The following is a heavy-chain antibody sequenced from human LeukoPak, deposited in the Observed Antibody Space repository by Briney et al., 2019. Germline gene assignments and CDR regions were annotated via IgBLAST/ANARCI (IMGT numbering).Heavy chain of an antibody. CDR3: ARRATRAAMRLLDYCAMDV. J-gene: IGHJ6*02. D-gene: IGHD2-2*01. CDR2: IYTSGST. V-gene: IGHV4-61*02. Sequence: PSETLSLTCTVSGGSISSGSYYWSWIRQPAGKGLEWIGRIYTSGSTNYNPSLKSRVTISVDTSKNQFSLKLISVTAADTAVYYCARRATRAAMRLLDYCAMDVWGQGTTVTVSS. CDR1: GGSISSGSYY.